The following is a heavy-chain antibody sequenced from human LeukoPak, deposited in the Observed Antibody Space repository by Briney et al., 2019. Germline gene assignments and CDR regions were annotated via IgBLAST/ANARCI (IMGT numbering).Heavy chain of an antibody. D-gene: IGHD2-15*01. J-gene: IGHJ3*02. CDR1: GFTFSSYA. V-gene: IGHV3-23*01. Sequence: PGGSLRLSCAASGFTFSSYAMSWVRRAPGKGLEWVSGISGSGGSTHYADSVKDRFTISRDNSKNTLYLQMNSLRAEDTAVYYCAKETVVVVAATPDAFDIWGQGTMVTVSS. CDR3: AKETVVVVAATPDAFDI. CDR2: ISGSGGST.